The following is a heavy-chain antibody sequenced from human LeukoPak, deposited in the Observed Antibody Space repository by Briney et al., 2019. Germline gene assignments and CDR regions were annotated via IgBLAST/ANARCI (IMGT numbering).Heavy chain of an antibody. CDR1: GGTLSTLA. D-gene: IGHD3-10*01. J-gene: IGHJ3*02. Sequence: SVKVSCRASGGTLSTLAINWVRQAPGQGLEWMGRIIPIIGQTNYALKFRGRVTITADESTSTAYMDLSGLRSEDTAVYYCAKVRGSDAFDIWGQGTMVTVSS. V-gene: IGHV1-69*11. CDR2: IIPIIGQT. CDR3: AKVRGSDAFDI.